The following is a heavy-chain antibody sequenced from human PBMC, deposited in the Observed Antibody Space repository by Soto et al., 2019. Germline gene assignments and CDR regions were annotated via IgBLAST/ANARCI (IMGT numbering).Heavy chain of an antibody. D-gene: IGHD4-4*01. Sequence: GASVKVSCKAAGYTFTSYDINWARQATGQGLEWMGWMNPNSGNTGYAQKFQGRVTMTMNTSISTAYMQLSSVTAADTAVYYCATKAGQYPDHYYYYYGMDVWGQGTTVTVS. CDR3: ATKAGQYPDHYYYYYGMDV. V-gene: IGHV1-8*01. J-gene: IGHJ6*02. CDR2: MNPNSGNT. CDR1: GYTFTSYD.